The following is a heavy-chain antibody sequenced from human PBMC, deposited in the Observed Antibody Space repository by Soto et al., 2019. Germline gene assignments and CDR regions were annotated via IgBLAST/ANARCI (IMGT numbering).Heavy chain of an antibody. CDR3: ARHGQWLGTGYFYYGMDV. CDR1: GGSISSYY. D-gene: IGHD6-19*01. V-gene: IGHV4-59*08. Sequence: QVQLQESGPGLVKPSETLSLTCTVSGGSISSYYWSWIRQPPGKGLDWIGYIYYSGRTNYNPSLKSRVTKSVGTSKTQFSPKRSSVTGADTVVYYCARHGQWLGTGYFYYGMDVWGQGTTVTVSS. CDR2: IYYSGRT. J-gene: IGHJ6*02.